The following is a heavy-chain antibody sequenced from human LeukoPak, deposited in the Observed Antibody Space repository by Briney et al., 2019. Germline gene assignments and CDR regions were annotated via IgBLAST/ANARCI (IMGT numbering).Heavy chain of an antibody. J-gene: IGHJ4*02. Sequence: SVKVSCKASGYTFTSYDINWVRQAPGQGLEWMGRIIPILGIANYAQKFQGRVTITADKSTSTAYMELSSLRSEDTAVYYCARDSMLSRGEFDYWGQGTLVTVSS. V-gene: IGHV1-69*04. CDR2: IIPILGIA. D-gene: IGHD3-10*02. CDR3: ARDSMLSRGEFDY. CDR1: GYTFTSYD.